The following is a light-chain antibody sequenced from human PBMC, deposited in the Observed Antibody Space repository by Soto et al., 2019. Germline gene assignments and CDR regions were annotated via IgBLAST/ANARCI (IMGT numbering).Light chain of an antibody. CDR3: SSYGGSNNLV. V-gene: IGLV2-8*01. CDR1: SSDVGGYNF. Sequence: QSALTQPPSASGSPGQSVTISCTGTSSDVGGYNFVSWYQRHPGKAPKLIISEVSKRPSGVPDRFSGSKSDNTASLTVSGLQAEDEADYYCSSYGGSNNLVFGGGTKLTVL. J-gene: IGLJ2*01. CDR2: EVS.